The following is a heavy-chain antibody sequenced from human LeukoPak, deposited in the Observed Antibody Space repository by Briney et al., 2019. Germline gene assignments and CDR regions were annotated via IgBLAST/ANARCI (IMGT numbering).Heavy chain of an antibody. V-gene: IGHV3-21*01. Sequence: GGSLRLSCAASGFKFSSYSMNWVRQAPGKGLEWVSSISTSSSYIYYADSLKGRFTISRDNAKNSLYLQMNSLRAEDTAVYYCARDEGFCSGGRCHIPGFDYWGPGTLVTVSS. CDR3: ARDEGFCSGGRCHIPGFDY. J-gene: IGHJ4*02. D-gene: IGHD2-15*01. CDR1: GFKFSSYS. CDR2: ISTSSSYI.